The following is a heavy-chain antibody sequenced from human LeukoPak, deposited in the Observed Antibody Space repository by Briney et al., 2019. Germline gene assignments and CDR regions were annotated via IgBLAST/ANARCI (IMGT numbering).Heavy chain of an antibody. D-gene: IGHD6-19*01. J-gene: IGHJ6*02. V-gene: IGHV3-NL1*01. CDR1: GFTFSSYA. Sequence: GGSLRLSCAASGFTFSSYAMHWVRQAPGKGLEWVSVIYSGGSTYYADSVKGRFTISRDNSKNTLYLQMNSLRAEDTAVYYCAKEGSSGSYYYYGMDVWGQGTTVTVSS. CDR2: IYSGGST. CDR3: AKEGSSGSYYYYGMDV.